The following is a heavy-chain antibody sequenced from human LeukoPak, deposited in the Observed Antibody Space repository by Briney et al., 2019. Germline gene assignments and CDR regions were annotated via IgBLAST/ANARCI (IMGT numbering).Heavy chain of an antibody. D-gene: IGHD6-19*01. V-gene: IGHV3-30-3*01. CDR3: AKEGGSGWHRFFAFDY. CDR1: GFTFSSYA. CDR2: ISYDGSNK. J-gene: IGHJ4*02. Sequence: GGSLRLSCAASGFTFSSYAMHWVRQAPGKGLEWVAVISYDGSNKYYADSVKGRLTISRDNSKNTLYLQMNSLRAEDTAVYYCAKEGGSGWHRFFAFDYWGQGTLVTVSS.